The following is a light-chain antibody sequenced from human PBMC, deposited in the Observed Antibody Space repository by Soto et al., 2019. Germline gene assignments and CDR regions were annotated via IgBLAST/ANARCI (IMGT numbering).Light chain of an antibody. Sequence: QPVLTQSPSASASLGASVKLTCTLSSEHSSFAVAWHQQQPGRGPRYLMKFNIDGSHNKGAGIPDRFSGSSSGAERYLTISNLQSEDEADYYCQSWGTDIPYVFGTGTKLT. CDR3: QSWGTDIPYV. J-gene: IGLJ1*01. V-gene: IGLV4-69*01. CDR2: FNIDGSH. CDR1: SEHSSFA.